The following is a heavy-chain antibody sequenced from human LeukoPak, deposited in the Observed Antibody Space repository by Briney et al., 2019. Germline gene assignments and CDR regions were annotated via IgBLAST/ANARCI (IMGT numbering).Heavy chain of an antibody. J-gene: IGHJ4*02. CDR2: INHSGST. V-gene: IGHV4-34*01. D-gene: IGHD6-13*01. Sequence: SETLSLTCAVYGGSFSGYYWSWIRQPPGKGLEWIGEINHSGSTNYNPSLKSRVTISVDTSKNQFSLKLSSVTAADTAVYYCARSSSSFYYFDNWGQGTLVTVSS. CDR1: GGSFSGYY. CDR3: ARSSSSFYYFDN.